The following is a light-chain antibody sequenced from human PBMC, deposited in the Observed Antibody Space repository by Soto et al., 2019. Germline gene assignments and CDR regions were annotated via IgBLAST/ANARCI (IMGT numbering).Light chain of an antibody. V-gene: IGKV3-11*01. Sequence: EIVSTQSPATLSLSPGERATLSCRASQSVSSYLAWYQQKPGQAPRLLIYDASNRATGIPARFSGSGSGTDFTLTISSLEPEDFAVYYCQQRSNWPPFFGPGT. J-gene: IGKJ3*01. CDR3: QQRSNWPPF. CDR2: DAS. CDR1: QSVSSY.